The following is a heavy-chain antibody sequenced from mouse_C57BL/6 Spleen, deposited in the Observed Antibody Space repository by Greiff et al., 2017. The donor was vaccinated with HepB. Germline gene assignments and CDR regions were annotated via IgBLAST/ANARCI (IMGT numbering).Heavy chain of an antibody. Sequence: QVQLKESGAELARPGASVKLSCKASGYTFTSYGISWVKQRTGQGLEWIGEIYPRSGNTYYNEKFKGKATLTADKSSSTAYMELRSLTSEDSAVYFCARGSGYAFDYWGQGTTLTVSS. J-gene: IGHJ2*01. D-gene: IGHD3-2*02. V-gene: IGHV1-81*01. CDR2: IYPRSGNT. CDR3: ARGSGYAFDY. CDR1: GYTFTSYG.